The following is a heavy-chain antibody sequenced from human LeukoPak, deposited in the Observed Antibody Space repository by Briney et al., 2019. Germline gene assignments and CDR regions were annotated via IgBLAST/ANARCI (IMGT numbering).Heavy chain of an antibody. CDR1: GFTVSSNY. CDR2: IYSGGST. D-gene: IGHD1-26*01. CDR3: ARSLVGATLNYYYYMDV. Sequence: GGSLRLSCAASGFTVSSNYMSWVRQAPGKGLEWVSVIYSGGSTYYADSVKGRFTISRDNSKNTLYLQMNSLRAEDTAVYYCARSLVGATLNYYYYMDVWGKGTTVTVSS. J-gene: IGHJ6*03. V-gene: IGHV3-53*01.